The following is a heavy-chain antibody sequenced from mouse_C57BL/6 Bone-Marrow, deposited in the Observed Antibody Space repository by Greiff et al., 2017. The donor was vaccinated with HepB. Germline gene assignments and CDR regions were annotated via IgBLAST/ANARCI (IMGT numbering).Heavy chain of an antibody. CDR2: INPNYGTT. D-gene: IGHD1-1*01. J-gene: IGHJ4*01. V-gene: IGHV1-39*01. Sequence: EVQLQQSGPELVKPGASVKISCKASGYSFTDYNMNWVKQSNGKSLEWIGVINPNYGTTSYNQKFKGKATLTVDQSSSTAYMQLNSLTSEDSAVYYYASPGRGDYYAMDYWGQGTSVTVSS. CDR1: GYSFTDYN. CDR3: ASPGRGDYYAMDY.